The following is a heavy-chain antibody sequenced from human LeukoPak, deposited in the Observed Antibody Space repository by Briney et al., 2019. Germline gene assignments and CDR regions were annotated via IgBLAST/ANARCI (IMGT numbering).Heavy chain of an antibody. D-gene: IGHD3-10*01. CDR3: ARFGDYYYGMDV. CDR2: IYYSGST. J-gene: IGHJ6*02. Sequence: SETLSLTCTVSGGSISSYYWSWIRQPPGKGLEWIGYIYYSGSTNYNPSLKSRVTISVDTSKNQFSLKLGSVTAADTAVYYCARFGDYYYGMDVWGQGTTVTVSS. CDR1: GGSISSYY. V-gene: IGHV4-59*01.